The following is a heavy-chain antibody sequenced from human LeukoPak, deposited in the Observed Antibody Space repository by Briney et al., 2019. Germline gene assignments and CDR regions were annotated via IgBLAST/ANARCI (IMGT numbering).Heavy chain of an antibody. CDR2: IYTSGST. CDR1: GGSISSGSYY. Sequence: KASETLSLTCTVSGGSISSGSYYWSWIRQPAGKGLEWIGRIYTSGSTNYNPSLKSRVTISVDTSKNQFSLKLSSVTAADTAVYYCARRITIFRGPNWFDPWGQGTLVTVSS. D-gene: IGHD3-3*01. V-gene: IGHV4-61*02. CDR3: ARRITIFRGPNWFDP. J-gene: IGHJ5*02.